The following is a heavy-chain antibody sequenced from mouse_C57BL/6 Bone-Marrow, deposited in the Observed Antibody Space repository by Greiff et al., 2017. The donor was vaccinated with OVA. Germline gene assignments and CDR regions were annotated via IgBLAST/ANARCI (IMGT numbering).Heavy chain of an antibody. V-gene: IGHV1-82*01. J-gene: IGHJ2*01. CDR2: IYPGDGDT. D-gene: IGHD1-1*01. CDR3: AITTVVADY. Sequence: QVQLQQSGPELVKPGASVKISCKASGYAFSSSWLNWGKQRPGKGLEWIGRIYPGDGDTNYNGKVKGKATLTADKSFSTADMQLSSLTSEDSAVYVCAITTVVADYWGQGTTLTVSS. CDR1: GYAFSSSW.